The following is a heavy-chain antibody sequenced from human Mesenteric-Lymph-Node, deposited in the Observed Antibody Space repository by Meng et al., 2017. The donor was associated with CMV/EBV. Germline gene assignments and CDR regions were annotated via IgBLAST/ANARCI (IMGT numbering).Heavy chain of an antibody. D-gene: IGHD5-12*01. Sequence: GESLKISCAASGFIFSDYGIHWVRQAPGKGLEWVAFIRFDGTLKYFADSMKGRFTISRDNSKNTLYLQLNSLTAEDTALYYCVKGGHLDYWGQGTLVTVSS. CDR3: VKGGHLDY. CDR2: IRFDGTLK. CDR1: GFIFSDYG. V-gene: IGHV3-30*02. J-gene: IGHJ4*02.